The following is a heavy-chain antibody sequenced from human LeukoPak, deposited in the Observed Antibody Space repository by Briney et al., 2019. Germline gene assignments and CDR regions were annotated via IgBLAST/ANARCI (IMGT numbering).Heavy chain of an antibody. Sequence: SVKVSCKASGGTFNSYTISWVRQAPGQGLEWMGRIIPILGIANYAQKFQGRVTITADKSTSTAYMELSSLRSEDTAVYYCATLPSSYCGGDCYPRVWGQGTLVTVSS. CDR2: IIPILGIA. V-gene: IGHV1-69*02. J-gene: IGHJ4*02. CDR1: GGTFNSYT. D-gene: IGHD2-21*02. CDR3: ATLPSSYCGGDCYPRV.